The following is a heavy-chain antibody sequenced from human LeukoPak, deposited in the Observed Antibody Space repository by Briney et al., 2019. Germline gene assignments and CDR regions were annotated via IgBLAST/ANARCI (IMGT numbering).Heavy chain of an antibody. J-gene: IGHJ4*02. D-gene: IGHD3-22*01. CDR3: AKDSGYYYKSFDY. CDR2: ISGSGSST. Sequence: GGSLRLSCAASGFTFSSYAMSWVRQAPGKGLEWVSTISGSGSSTYYADSGKGRFTISRDNSKNTLYLQMNSLRAEDTAVYYCAKDSGYYYKSFDYWGRGTLVTVSS. V-gene: IGHV3-23*01. CDR1: GFTFSSYA.